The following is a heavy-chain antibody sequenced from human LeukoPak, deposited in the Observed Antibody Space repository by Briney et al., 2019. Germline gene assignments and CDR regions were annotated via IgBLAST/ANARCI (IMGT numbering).Heavy chain of an antibody. Sequence: TGGSLRLSCAASGFTFSSYSMNWVRQAPGKGLEWVSSISSSSSYIYYADSVKGRFTISRDNPKNSLYLQMNSLRAEDTAVYYCAKDSHYYDSSGSDYWGQGTLVTVSS. CDR1: GFTFSSYS. J-gene: IGHJ4*02. CDR3: AKDSHYYDSSGSDY. V-gene: IGHV3-21*01. D-gene: IGHD3-22*01. CDR2: ISSSSSYI.